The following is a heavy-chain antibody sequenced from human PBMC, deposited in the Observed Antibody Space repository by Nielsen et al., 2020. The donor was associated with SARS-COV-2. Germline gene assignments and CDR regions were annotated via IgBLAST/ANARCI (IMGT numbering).Heavy chain of an antibody. CDR1: GGSISSYY. CDR2: IYYSGST. CDR3: ARADRYYYGMDV. V-gene: IGHV4-59*01. Sequence: SETLSLTCTASGGSISSYYWSWIRQPPGKGLEWIGYIYYSGSTSYTPSLKSRVTISVDTSKNQFSLELGAVTAADMAVYYCARADRYYYGMDVWGQGTTVTVSS. J-gene: IGHJ6*02.